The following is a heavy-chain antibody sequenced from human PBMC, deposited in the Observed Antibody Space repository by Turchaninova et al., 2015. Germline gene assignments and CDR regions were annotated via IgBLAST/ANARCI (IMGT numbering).Heavy chain of an antibody. CDR3: AHTPGGDTIFGVVITPYYFDF. V-gene: IGHV2-5*02. D-gene: IGHD3-3*01. CDR1: GFSLSTSGVG. J-gene: IGHJ4*02. Sequence: QITLKESGPTLVKPTQTLTLTCTFSGFSLSTSGVGLGWIRQPPGKALEWLALIYWDDDKTYSQSLKSRLTITKDTSNNHVVITMTNMDPVETAKYYCAHTPGGDTIFGVVITPYYFDFWGQGTLVTVSS. CDR2: IYWDDDK.